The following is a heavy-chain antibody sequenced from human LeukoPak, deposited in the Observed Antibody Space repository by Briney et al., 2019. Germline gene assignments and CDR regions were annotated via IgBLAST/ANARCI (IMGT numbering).Heavy chain of an antibody. CDR2: ISYDGSNK. CDR3: AKYRPELRYFDWSEYYFDY. D-gene: IGHD3-9*01. J-gene: IGHJ4*02. Sequence: QPGGSLRLSCAASGFTFSSYAMHWVRQAPGKGLEWVAVISYDGSNKYYADSVKGRFTISRDNSKNTLYLQMNSLRAEDTAVYYCAKYRPELRYFDWSEYYFDYWGQGTLVTVSS. CDR1: GFTFSSYA. V-gene: IGHV3-30-3*02.